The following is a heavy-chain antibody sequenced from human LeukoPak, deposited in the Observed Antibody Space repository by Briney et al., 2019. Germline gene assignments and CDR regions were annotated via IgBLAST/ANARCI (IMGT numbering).Heavy chain of an antibody. V-gene: IGHV3-74*01. CDR2: INSDGSST. Sequence: PGRSLRLSCAASGFTFSSYWMHWVRQAPGKGLVWVSRINSDGSSTSYADSVKGRFTISRDNAKNTLYLQMNSLRAEDTAVYYCARHEGYYGSGSYNYWGQGTLVTVSS. CDR1: GFTFSSYW. D-gene: IGHD3-10*01. J-gene: IGHJ4*02. CDR3: ARHEGYYGSGSYNY.